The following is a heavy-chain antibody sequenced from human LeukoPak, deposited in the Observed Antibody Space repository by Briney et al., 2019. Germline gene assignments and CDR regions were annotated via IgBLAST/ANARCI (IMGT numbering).Heavy chain of an antibody. CDR2: IYFSGTA. CDR1: GDSISRSGSY. D-gene: IGHD5-18*01. V-gene: IGHV4-39*01. J-gene: IGHJ4*02. CDR3: ARHSRAYIYGHGLFNY. Sequence: PSETLSLPCTVSGDSISRSGSYWGWFRQPPGKGLEWIGSIYFSGTAYYNPSLMSRVIMSADTSKNQFSLKLRSVTAADTAVFYCARHSRAYIYGHGLFNYWGQGTLVTVSS.